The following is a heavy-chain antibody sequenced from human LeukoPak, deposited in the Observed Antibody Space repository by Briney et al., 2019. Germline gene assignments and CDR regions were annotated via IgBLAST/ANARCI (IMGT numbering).Heavy chain of an antibody. V-gene: IGHV3-21*01. D-gene: IGHD6-13*01. CDR1: GVTFSSYS. CDR3: ARATFRAWYGGSYFAY. J-gene: IGHJ4*02. Sequence: GGSLRLSCAASGVTFSSYSMNWVRQAPGKGLEWVSSISSSSSYIYYADSVKGRFTISRDNAKNSLYLQMNSLRAEDTAVYYCARATFRAWYGGSYFAYWGQGTLVTVSS. CDR2: ISSSSSYI.